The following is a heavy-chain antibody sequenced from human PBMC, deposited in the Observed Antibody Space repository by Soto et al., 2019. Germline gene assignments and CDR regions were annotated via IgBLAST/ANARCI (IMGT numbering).Heavy chain of an antibody. Sequence: PSETLSLTCTVSGGSISSYYWSWIRQPPGKGLEWIGYIYYSGSTNYNPSLKSRDTKSVDTSKNQYSLKMSSVTAADTALYYCAGTSSSWYWNYYYGMDVWGQGTTVT. J-gene: IGHJ6*02. CDR1: GGSISSYY. CDR2: IYYSGST. V-gene: IGHV4-59*08. D-gene: IGHD6-13*01. CDR3: AGTSSSWYWNYYYGMDV.